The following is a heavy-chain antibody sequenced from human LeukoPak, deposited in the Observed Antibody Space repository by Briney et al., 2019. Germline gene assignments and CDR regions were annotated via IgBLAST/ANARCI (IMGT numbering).Heavy chain of an antibody. CDR2: IIPIFGTA. J-gene: IGHJ4*02. CDR1: GGTFSRYA. Sequence: SVKVSCKASGGTFSRYAISWVRQAPGQGLEWMGGIIPIFGTANYAQKFQGRITITADDSTSTAYMELSSLRSEDTAVYYCARVYLKRDYYDSSAYFSFDYWGQGTLVTVSS. CDR3: ARVYLKRDYYDSSAYFSFDY. V-gene: IGHV1-69*13. D-gene: IGHD3-22*01.